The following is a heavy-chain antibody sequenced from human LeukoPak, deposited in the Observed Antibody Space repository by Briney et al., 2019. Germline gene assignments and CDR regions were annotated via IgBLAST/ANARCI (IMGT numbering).Heavy chain of an antibody. Sequence: PSETLSLTCTVSGGSISSSTSYWGWIRQPPGKGLEWIGTIYYTGSTYYNPSLKSRVTLSVDTAKNQFSLKLSSVTAADTAVYYCARGWYYDILTGYYTYYFDYWGQGTLVTVSS. J-gene: IGHJ4*02. CDR1: GGSISSSTSY. V-gene: IGHV4-39*01. CDR2: IYYTGST. CDR3: ARGWYYDILTGYYTYYFDY. D-gene: IGHD3-9*01.